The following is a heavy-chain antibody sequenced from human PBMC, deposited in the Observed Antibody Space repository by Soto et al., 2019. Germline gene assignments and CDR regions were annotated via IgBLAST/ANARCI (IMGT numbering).Heavy chain of an antibody. D-gene: IGHD2-21*01. V-gene: IGHV3-7*04. CDR1: GFTFSDYW. CDR2: MNPDGSEQ. J-gene: IGHJ5*02. Sequence: EVHLVESGGALVQPGGSLRLSCAASGFTFSDYWMTWVRQTPGKGLEGVANMNPDGSEQYYLDSVKGRFTISRDNAKNSLYLQMNNLRGEDTAVYYCTRDLNHDCGPWRQGTQVIVSS. CDR3: TRDLNHDCGP.